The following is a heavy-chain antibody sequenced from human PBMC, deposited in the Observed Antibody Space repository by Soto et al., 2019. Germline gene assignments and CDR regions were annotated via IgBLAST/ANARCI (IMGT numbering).Heavy chain of an antibody. CDR3: ARDGYNYDSSGYPAPPGNY. D-gene: IGHD3-22*01. CDR1: GYTFTSYG. J-gene: IGHJ4*02. V-gene: IGHV1-18*01. Sequence: QVQLVQSGAEVKKPGASVKVSCKASGYTFTSYGISWVRQAPGQGLEWMGWCRVYKGNTNYAQNLQGRVTMTTETSTSTAYMELRSLRSDDTAVYYCARDGYNYDSSGYPAPPGNYWGQGTLVTVSS. CDR2: CRVYKGNT.